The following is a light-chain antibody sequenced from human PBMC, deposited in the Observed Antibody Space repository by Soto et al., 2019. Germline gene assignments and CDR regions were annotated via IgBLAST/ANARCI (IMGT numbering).Light chain of an antibody. CDR2: EVN. CDR3: CSFAGSYYV. Sequence: QSALTQPASVSGSPGQSITISCTGTSSDVGGYNYVSWYQQHPGKAPKLMISEVNKRPSGVSYRFSGSKSGNTASLTISGLQGEDEADYYCCSFAGSYYVFGTGTKVTVL. J-gene: IGLJ1*01. CDR1: SSDVGGYNY. V-gene: IGLV2-14*01.